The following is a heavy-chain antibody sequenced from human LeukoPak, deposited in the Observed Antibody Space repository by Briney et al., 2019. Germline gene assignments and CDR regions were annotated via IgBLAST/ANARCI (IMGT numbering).Heavy chain of an antibody. CDR1: GYTFTSYY. CDR2: INPSGGST. Sequence: ASVKVSCKASGYTFTSYYMHWVRQAPGQGLEWMGIINPSGGSTSYAQKFQGRVTMTRDTSTSTVYMELSSLRSEDTAVYYCGGLPPPPREPLRFLKPAYYYYMDVWGKGTTVTVSS. J-gene: IGHJ6*03. CDR3: GGLPPPPREPLRFLKPAYYYYMDV. D-gene: IGHD3-3*01. V-gene: IGHV1-46*01.